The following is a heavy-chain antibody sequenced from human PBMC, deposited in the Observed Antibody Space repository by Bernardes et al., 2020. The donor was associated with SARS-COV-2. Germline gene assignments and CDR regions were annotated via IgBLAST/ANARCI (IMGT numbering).Heavy chain of an antibody. CDR2: LFPTGLT. J-gene: IGHJ4*02. CDR3: AGLTGNWGRFEY. Sequence: SETLSPTCTVSGASVCSNTYYWGWICQSPRQELEWLWSLFPTGLTYNNLSLQSRVTISVDTSKNPFSLTLSSVTAADTAVYYCAGLTGNWGRFEYWGLRTVVTVSS. CDR1: GASVCSNTYY. V-gene: IGHV4-39*01. D-gene: IGHD7-27*01.